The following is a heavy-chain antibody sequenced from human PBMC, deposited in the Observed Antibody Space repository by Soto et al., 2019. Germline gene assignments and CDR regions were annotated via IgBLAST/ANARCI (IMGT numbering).Heavy chain of an antibody. V-gene: IGHV5-51*01. D-gene: IGHD6-13*01. CDR1: GYSVTSYW. Sequence: GESVKISCKGSGYSVTSYWIGWVRQMPGKGLEWMGIIYPGDSDTRYSPSFQGQVTISADKSITTAYLQWSSLKASDTAMYYCARTAAAGKYYYGVDVWGQGTTVTVSS. CDR2: IYPGDSDT. CDR3: ARTAAAGKYYYGVDV. J-gene: IGHJ6*02.